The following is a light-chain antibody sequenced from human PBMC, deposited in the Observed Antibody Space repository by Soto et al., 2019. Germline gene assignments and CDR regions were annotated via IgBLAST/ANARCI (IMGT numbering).Light chain of an antibody. CDR3: QQYGSSSWT. Sequence: EIALTQSPGTLSLSPGERATLSCRASQSVSSSYLAWYQQKPGQAPRLLIYGASSRATGIPDRFSGSGSGTDFTLTISRLEPEDFAVYYCQQYGSSSWTFGQGTRWISN. CDR2: GAS. V-gene: IGKV3-20*01. CDR1: QSVSSSY. J-gene: IGKJ1*01.